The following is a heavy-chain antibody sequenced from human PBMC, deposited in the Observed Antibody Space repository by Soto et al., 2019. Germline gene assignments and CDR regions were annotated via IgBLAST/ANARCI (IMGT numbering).Heavy chain of an antibody. Sequence: QVTLKESGPALVKPTETLTLTCTVSGFSLNSTRMGVSWIRQPPGKALEWLAHIFSNAEKSYSTSLKSRLTIYXXTSKSQVGLTMTNIDPVDTATYYCARISGNSAYYYYYGMDVWGRGTTVTVSS. CDR3: ARISGNSAYYYYYGMDV. CDR1: GFSLNSTRMG. J-gene: IGHJ6*02. V-gene: IGHV2-26*01. D-gene: IGHD5-18*01. CDR2: IFSNAEK.